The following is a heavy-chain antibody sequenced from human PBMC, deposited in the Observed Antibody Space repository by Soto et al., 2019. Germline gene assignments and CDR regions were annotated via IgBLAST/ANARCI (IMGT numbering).Heavy chain of an antibody. CDR2: ISYDESHK. CDR1: GFTLRSYG. J-gene: IGHJ4*02. Sequence: QVQLVESGGGVVQPGKSLRLSCAASGFTLRSYGRHWVRQAPGKGLEWVAVISYDESHKYYADSVKGRFTISRETAKNALYLQMYGLRAEDTVVYYCAKEMLPRTVLESSSPWGDYWAQGTAVNVSS. V-gene: IGHV3-30*18. D-gene: IGHD6-6*01. CDR3: AKEMLPRTVLESSSPWGDY.